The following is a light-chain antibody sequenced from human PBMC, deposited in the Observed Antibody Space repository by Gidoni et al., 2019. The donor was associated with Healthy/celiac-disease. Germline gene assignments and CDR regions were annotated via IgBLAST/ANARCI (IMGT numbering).Light chain of an antibody. CDR2: AAS. CDR1: QSISSY. J-gene: IGKJ2*01. Sequence: DIQMTQSPSSLSASVGDRVTITCRASQSISSYLIWYQQKPGKAPQLLIYAASSFQSGVPSRFSGSRSATDFTLTISSRQPEDFATYYCQQSYSTPPFTFGQGTKLEIK. CDR3: QQSYSTPPFT. V-gene: IGKV1-39*01.